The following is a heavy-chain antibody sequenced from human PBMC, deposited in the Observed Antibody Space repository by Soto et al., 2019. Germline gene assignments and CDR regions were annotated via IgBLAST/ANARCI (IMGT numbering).Heavy chain of an antibody. V-gene: IGHV3-21*01. J-gene: IGHJ4*02. D-gene: IGHD6-13*01. Sequence: EVQLVESGGGLVKPGGSLRLSCAASGFTFSSYSMNWARQAPGKGLEWVSSISSSSSYLHYADSVKSRFNISRDNAKNPLYLQMNSLRAEDTAVYYCAGDQSGYSSSWQLDYWGQGTLVTVSS. CDR1: GFTFSSYS. CDR2: ISSSSSYL. CDR3: AGDQSGYSSSWQLDY.